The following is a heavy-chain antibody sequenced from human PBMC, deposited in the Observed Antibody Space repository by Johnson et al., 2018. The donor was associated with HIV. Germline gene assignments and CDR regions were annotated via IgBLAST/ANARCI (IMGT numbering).Heavy chain of an antibody. CDR3: AKDVVVAASGDAFDI. V-gene: IGHV3-9*01. CDR2: ISWNSGNI. Sequence: VQLVESGGGLVQPGGSLRLSCAASGFTVSSNYMSWVRQAPGKGLAWVSGISWNSGNIVYADSVKGRFTISRDNAKNSLYLQMNTLRVEDTAVYYCAKDVVVAASGDAFDIWGQGTMVTVSS. CDR1: GFTVSSNY. D-gene: IGHD2-15*01. J-gene: IGHJ3*02.